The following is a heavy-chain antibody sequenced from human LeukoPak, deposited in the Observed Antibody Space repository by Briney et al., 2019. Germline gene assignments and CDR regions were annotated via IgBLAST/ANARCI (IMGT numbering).Heavy chain of an antibody. V-gene: IGHV3-9*01. J-gene: IGHJ4*02. D-gene: IGHD3-10*01. Sequence: PGRSLRLSCAASGFTFDDYAMHWVRQAPGKGLEWVSGISWNSGSIGYADSVKGRFTISRDNAKNSLYLQMNSLRAEDTALYYCAKDLGVRGVIIAAFDYWGQGTLVTVSS. CDR3: AKDLGVRGVIIAAFDY. CDR1: GFTFDDYA. CDR2: ISWNSGSI.